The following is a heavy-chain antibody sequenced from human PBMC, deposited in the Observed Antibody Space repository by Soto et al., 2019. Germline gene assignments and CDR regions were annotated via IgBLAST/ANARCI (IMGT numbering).Heavy chain of an antibody. CDR3: ARDQGYQLLFI. J-gene: IGHJ4*02. CDR2: INHSGST. V-gene: IGHV4-34*01. CDR1: GGSFSGYY. D-gene: IGHD2-2*01. Sequence: SETLSLTCAVYGGSFSGYYWSLIRQPPGKGLEWIGEINHSGSTNYNPSLKSRVTITRDTSATTAYMEMSSLRSEDTAVYYCARDQGYQLLFIWGQGTLVTVSS.